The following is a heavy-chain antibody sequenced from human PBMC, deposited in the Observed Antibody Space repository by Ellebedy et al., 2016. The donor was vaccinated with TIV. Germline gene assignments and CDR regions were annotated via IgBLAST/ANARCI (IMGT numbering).Heavy chain of an antibody. Sequence: GESLKISCAASGFTFRDFAMNWVRQAPGKGLEWVSAISPSGDITYFADSVKGRFTISRDNSQDTLHLQMYSLRAEDTAVYYCTKRGVSWAAFDIWGPGTLVTVSS. D-gene: IGHD3-16*01. CDR1: GFTFRDFA. V-gene: IGHV3-23*01. CDR2: ISPSGDIT. J-gene: IGHJ3*02. CDR3: TKRGVSWAAFDI.